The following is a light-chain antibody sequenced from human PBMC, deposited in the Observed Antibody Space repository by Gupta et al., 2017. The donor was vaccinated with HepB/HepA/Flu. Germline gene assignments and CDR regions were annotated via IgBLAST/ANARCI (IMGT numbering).Light chain of an antibody. J-gene: IGLJ3*02. CDR2: CNN. V-gene: IGLV1-40*01. Sequence: QSVLTQPPSVSGAPGQRVTISCTGGSSNVVAGYDCHWYHQLPGRAPKLLLYCNNIRPAGVPTRVSGSRSCTSASLAITGPQAEDEADYYCQSYDSDLGHWVFGGGTKLTVL. CDR1: SSNVVAGYD. CDR3: QSYDSDLGHWV.